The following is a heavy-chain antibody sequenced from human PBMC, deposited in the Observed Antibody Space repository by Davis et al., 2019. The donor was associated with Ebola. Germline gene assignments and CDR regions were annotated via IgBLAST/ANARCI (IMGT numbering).Heavy chain of an antibody. D-gene: IGHD4-17*01. Sequence: PGGSLRLSCAASGFTFSGSAMHWVRQASGKGLEWVGRIRSKANTYATAYAASVKGRFTISRDDSKNTAYLQMNSLKTEDTAVYYCTGDGDYEDYWGQGTLVTVSS. J-gene: IGHJ4*02. CDR1: GFTFSGSA. CDR3: TGDGDYEDY. CDR2: IRSKANTYAT. V-gene: IGHV3-73*01.